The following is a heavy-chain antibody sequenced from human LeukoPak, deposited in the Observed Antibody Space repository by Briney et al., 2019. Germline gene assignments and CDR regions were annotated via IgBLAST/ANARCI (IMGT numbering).Heavy chain of an antibody. CDR1: GDSIRSYY. CDR3: AKTKGYFDY. J-gene: IGHJ4*02. D-gene: IGHD1/OR15-1a*01. Sequence: SETLSLTCTVSGDSIRSYYWSWIRQPAGKGPEWIGRIYNDGSTNYNPSLKSRVTMSVDTSKNQSSLKLSSVTAADTAVYYCAKTKGYFDYWGQGTLVTVSS. CDR2: IYNDGST. V-gene: IGHV4-4*07.